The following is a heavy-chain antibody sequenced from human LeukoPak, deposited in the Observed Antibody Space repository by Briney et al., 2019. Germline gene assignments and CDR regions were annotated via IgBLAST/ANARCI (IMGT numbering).Heavy chain of an antibody. CDR1: GGSFSGYY. Sequence: SETLSLTCAVYGGSFSGYYWSWIRQPPGKGLEWIGEINHSGSTNYNPSLKSRVTISVDTSKNQFSLKLSSVTAADTAVYYCARAVAGTWRVFDYWGQGTLVTVSS. V-gene: IGHV4-34*01. D-gene: IGHD6-19*01. CDR3: ARAVAGTWRVFDY. J-gene: IGHJ4*02. CDR2: INHSGST.